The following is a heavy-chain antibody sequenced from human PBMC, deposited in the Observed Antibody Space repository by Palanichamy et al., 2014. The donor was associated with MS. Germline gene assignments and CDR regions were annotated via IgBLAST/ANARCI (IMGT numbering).Heavy chain of an antibody. CDR1: GASLSSSDFN. CDR2: IWHSGTT. D-gene: IGHD2/OR15-2a*01. V-gene: IGHV4-30-4*01. Sequence: QVQLLESGPGLVKPSQTLSLTCSVSGASLSSSDFNWSWICQSPGKGLEWIGYIWHSGTTYYNPSLESRATISLGPSDDQFSLRLNSVSAADSAVYYCARSYFNPAGYFDFWGPGTLVTVSS. J-gene: IGHJ4*02. CDR3: ARSYFNPAGYFDF.